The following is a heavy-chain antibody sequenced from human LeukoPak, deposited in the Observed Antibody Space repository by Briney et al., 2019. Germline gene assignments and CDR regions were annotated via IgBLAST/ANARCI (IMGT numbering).Heavy chain of an antibody. D-gene: IGHD3-10*01. CDR2: INPNSGGT. CDR3: ARPMVRGVIPWFDP. V-gene: IGHV1-2*02. J-gene: IGHJ5*02. CDR1: GYTFTGYY. Sequence: ASVKVSCKASGYTFTGYYMHWVRQAPGQGLEWMGWINPNSGGTNYAQKFQGRVTMTRDTSISTAYMELSRLRSGDTAVYYCARPMVRGVIPWFDPWGQGTLVTVSS.